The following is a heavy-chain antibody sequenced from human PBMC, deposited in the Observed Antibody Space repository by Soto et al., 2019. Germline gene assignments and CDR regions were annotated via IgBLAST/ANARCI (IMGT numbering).Heavy chain of an antibody. CDR1: GHTFTTYY. CDR3: AIHDSSGYYLNIDY. J-gene: IGHJ4*02. V-gene: IGHV1-46*03. D-gene: IGHD3-22*01. CDR2: INPSGGST. Sequence: ASVKVSCKASGHTFTTYYMHRVRQAPGQGLEWMGIINPSGGSTSYAQKFQGRVTMTRDTSTSTVYMELSSLRSEDTAVYYCAIHDSSGYYLNIDYWGQGTLVTVSS.